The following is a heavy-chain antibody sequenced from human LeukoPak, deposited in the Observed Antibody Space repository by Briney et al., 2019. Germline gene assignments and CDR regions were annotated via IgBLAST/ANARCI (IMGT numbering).Heavy chain of an antibody. D-gene: IGHD3-22*01. CDR1: GYTFTSYG. J-gene: IGHJ4*02. V-gene: IGHV1-18*01. CDR2: ISAYNGNT. Sequence: GASVKVSCKASGYTFTSYGISWVRQAPGQGLEWMGWISAYNGNTNYAQKFQGRVTMTEDTSTDTAYMELSSLRSEDTAVYYCARADYYDSGFDYWGQGTLVTVSS. CDR3: ARADYYDSGFDY.